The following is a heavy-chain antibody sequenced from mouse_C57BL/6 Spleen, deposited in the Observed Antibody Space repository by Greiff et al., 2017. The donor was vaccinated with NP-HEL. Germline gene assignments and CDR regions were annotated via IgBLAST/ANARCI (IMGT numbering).Heavy chain of an antibody. CDR3: AREAGSSYVNYAMDY. CDR1: GYTFTSYW. D-gene: IGHD1-1*01. CDR2: INPSNGGT. Sequence: QVHVKQPGTELVKPGASVKLSCKASGYTFTSYWMHWVKQRPGQGLEWIGNINPSNGGTNYNEKFKSKATLTVDKSSSTAYMQLSSLTSEDSAVYYCAREAGSSYVNYAMDYWGQGTSVTVSS. V-gene: IGHV1-53*01. J-gene: IGHJ4*01.